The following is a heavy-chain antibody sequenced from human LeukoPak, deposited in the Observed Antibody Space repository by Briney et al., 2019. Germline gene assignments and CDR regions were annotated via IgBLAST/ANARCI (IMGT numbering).Heavy chain of an antibody. CDR3: ASYSYGFDNWFDP. D-gene: IGHD5-18*01. CDR1: GGSISSSRYY. V-gene: IGHV4-39*07. J-gene: IGHJ5*02. Sequence: SETLSLTCTVSGGSISSSRYYWGWIRQPPGKGLEWIGSIYYNGSTYYNPSLKSRVTISVDTSKNQFSLKLSSVTAADTAVYYCASYSYGFDNWFDPWGQGTLVTVSS. CDR2: IYYNGST.